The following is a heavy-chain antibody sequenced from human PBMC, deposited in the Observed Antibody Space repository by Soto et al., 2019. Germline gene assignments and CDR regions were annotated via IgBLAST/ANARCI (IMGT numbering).Heavy chain of an antibody. Sequence: PWQTLSLPFAFSWDRLSSNSAAGNWIRQSQARGLEWLERTYYRCKWYSHYAVSVKSRITIKPDTSNNQFSLQLNSVNPEDTAVYYCARFVGSSENDYWGQGTLVTVSS. CDR2: TYYRCKWYS. J-gene: IGHJ4*02. V-gene: IGHV6-1*01. CDR1: WDRLSSNSAA. CDR3: ARFVGSSENDY. D-gene: IGHD6-13*01.